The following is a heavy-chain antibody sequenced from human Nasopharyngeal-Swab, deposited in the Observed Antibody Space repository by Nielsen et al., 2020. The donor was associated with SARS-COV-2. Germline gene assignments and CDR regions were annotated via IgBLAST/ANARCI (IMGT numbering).Heavy chain of an antibody. CDR3: TRDHSGPVDL. CDR2: VNEDGTTI. D-gene: IGHD1-26*01. CDR1: GFRLSDYW. J-gene: IGHJ4*01. V-gene: IGHV3-74*03. Sequence: GGSLRLSCGSSGFRLSDYWMHWIRQAPGKGLEWVARVNEDGTTITYADSVKGRFTISRDYAKNTLFLRMRSLRDDDTAVYYCTRDHSGPVDLWGLGILVTVSS.